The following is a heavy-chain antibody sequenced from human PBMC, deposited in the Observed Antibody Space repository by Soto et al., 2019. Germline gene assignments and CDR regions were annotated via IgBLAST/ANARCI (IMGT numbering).Heavy chain of an antibody. Sequence: QITLKESGPTLVKPTQTLTLTCTFSGFSLSTDGVGVGWIRQPPGKALEWLALIYWDDEKRYSPSLRNRLTVTKDTSKSQVVLTMLNVNPVDTATYYCAHHPNWGFSDFDSWGQGALVTVSS. CDR2: IYWDDEK. CDR3: AHHPNWGFSDFDS. V-gene: IGHV2-5*02. J-gene: IGHJ4*02. CDR1: GFSLSTDGVG. D-gene: IGHD7-27*01.